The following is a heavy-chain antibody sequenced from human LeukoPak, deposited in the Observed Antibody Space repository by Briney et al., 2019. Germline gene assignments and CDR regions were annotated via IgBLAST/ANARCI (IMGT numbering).Heavy chain of an antibody. CDR1: GGSISSYY. V-gene: IGHV4-34*01. CDR2: INHSGST. J-gene: IGHJ4*02. Sequence: PSETLSLTCTVSGGSISSYYWSWIRQPPGKGLEWIGEINHSGSTNYNPSLKSRVTISVDTSKNQFSLKLSSVTAADTAVYYCARGDYGALTDYWGQGTLVTVSS. D-gene: IGHD4-17*01. CDR3: ARGDYGALTDY.